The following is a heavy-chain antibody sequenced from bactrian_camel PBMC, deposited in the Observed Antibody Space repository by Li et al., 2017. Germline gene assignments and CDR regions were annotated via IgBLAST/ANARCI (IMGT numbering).Heavy chain of an antibody. V-gene: IGHV3S40*01. J-gene: IGHJ6*01. D-gene: IGHD4*01. CDR3: AAGSMLGDSGCGADFGN. CDR2: IFSTGDRT. CDR1: GFTFSSYS. Sequence: VQLVESGGGLVQPGDSLRPSCAASGFTFSSYSMSWVRQAPGKGLEWVSVIFSTGDRTYYADSVKGRFTMSRDNAKNTLYLQMNSLTPEDTAMYYCAAGSMLGDSGCGADFGNRGQGTQVTVS.